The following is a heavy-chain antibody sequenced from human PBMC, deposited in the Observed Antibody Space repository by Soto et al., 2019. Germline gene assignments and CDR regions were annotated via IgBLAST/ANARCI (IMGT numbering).Heavy chain of an antibody. CDR2: ISYDGSNK. CDR3: AKEASIYYAPPRDYYYGMDV. D-gene: IGHD2-2*01. CDR1: GFTFSSYG. J-gene: IGHJ6*02. V-gene: IGHV3-30*18. Sequence: GGSLRLSCAASGFTFSSYGMHWVRQAPGKGLEWVAVISYDGSNKYYADSVKGRFTISRDNSKNTLYLQMNSLRAEDTAVYYCAKEASIYYAPPRDYYYGMDVWGQGTTVTVSS.